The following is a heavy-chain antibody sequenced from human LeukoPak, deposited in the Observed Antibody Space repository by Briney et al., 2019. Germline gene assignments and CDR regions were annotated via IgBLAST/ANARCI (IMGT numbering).Heavy chain of an antibody. CDR2: INHSGST. Sequence: SETLSLTCAVYVGSFSGYYWSWIRQPPGKGLEWIGEINHSGSTNYNPSLKSRVTISVDTSKNQFSLKLSSVTAADTAVYYCARSLVEDIVVVVAATQDWFDPWGQGTLVTVSS. D-gene: IGHD2-15*01. J-gene: IGHJ5*02. CDR1: VGSFSGYY. V-gene: IGHV4-34*01. CDR3: ARSLVEDIVVVVAATQDWFDP.